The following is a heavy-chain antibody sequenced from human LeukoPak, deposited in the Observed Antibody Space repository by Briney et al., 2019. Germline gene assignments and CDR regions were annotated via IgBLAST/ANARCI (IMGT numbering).Heavy chain of an antibody. CDR3: ARDMFRVLYYYYMDV. CDR1: GYTFTGYY. CDR2: INPNSGGT. V-gene: IGHV1-2*02. D-gene: IGHD2/OR15-2a*01. J-gene: IGHJ6*03. Sequence: ASVKVSCKASGYTFTGYYMHWVRQAPGQGLEWMGWINPNSGGTNYAQKLQGRVTMTTDTSTSTAYMELRSLRSDDTAVYYCARDMFRVLYYYYMDVWGKGTTVTVSS.